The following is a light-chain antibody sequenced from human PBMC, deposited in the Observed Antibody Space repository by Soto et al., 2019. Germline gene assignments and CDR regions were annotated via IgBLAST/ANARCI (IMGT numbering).Light chain of an antibody. CDR1: QSISSY. Sequence: DIQMTQSPSSLSASVGDRVTITCRASQSISSYLNWYQQKPGKAPKLLIYAASSLQSGVPSRFSGSGSGTDFTLTISSLQPEDFAVYYCQHSGDFRWTFGQGTKVEVK. CDR2: AAS. J-gene: IGKJ1*01. V-gene: IGKV1-39*01. CDR3: QHSGDFRWT.